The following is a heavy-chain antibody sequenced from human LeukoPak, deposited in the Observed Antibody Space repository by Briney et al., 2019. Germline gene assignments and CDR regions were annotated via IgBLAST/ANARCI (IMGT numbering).Heavy chain of an antibody. Sequence: GGSLRLSCAASGFTFSTYVMHWVRQAPGKGLEWVAVIWYDGSNKYYADSVKGRFTISRDNSKNTLYLQMNSLRAEDTAVYYCAKDWGKYDNWFDPWGQGTLVTVSS. V-gene: IGHV3-33*06. CDR3: AKDWGKYDNWFDP. CDR1: GFTFSTYV. J-gene: IGHJ5*02. D-gene: IGHD3-16*01. CDR2: IWYDGSNK.